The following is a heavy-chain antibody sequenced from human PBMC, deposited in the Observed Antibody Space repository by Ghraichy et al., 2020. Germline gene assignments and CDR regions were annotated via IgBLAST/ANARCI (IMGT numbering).Heavy chain of an antibody. J-gene: IGHJ4*02. D-gene: IGHD1-26*01. V-gene: IGHV1-3*01. CDR3: ARSLGAGIVGAISFDY. Sequence: ASVKVSCKASGYTFTSYAMHWVRQAPGQRLEWMGWINAGNGNTKYSQKFQDRVTITRDTSASTAYMELSSLRSEDTAVYYCARSLGAGIVGAISFDYWGQGTLVTVSS. CDR1: GYTFTSYA. CDR2: INAGNGNT.